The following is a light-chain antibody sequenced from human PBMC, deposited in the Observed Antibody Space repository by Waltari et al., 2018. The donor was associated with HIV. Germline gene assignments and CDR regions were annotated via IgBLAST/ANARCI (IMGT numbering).Light chain of an antibody. CDR3: SSYTSSSTRV. CDR2: EVS. Sequence: QPASVSGSPGQSITISCTGTSSDVGGYNYVSWYQHHPGKAPKVLIYEVSNRPSGVSNRFSGSKSGNTASLTISGLQAEDGADYYCSSYTSSSTRVFGGGTKLTVL. V-gene: IGLV2-14*01. J-gene: IGLJ3*02. CDR1: SSDVGGYNY.